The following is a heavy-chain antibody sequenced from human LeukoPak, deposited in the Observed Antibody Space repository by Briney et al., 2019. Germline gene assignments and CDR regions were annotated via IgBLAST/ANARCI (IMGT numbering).Heavy chain of an antibody. J-gene: IGHJ4*02. D-gene: IGHD3-22*01. CDR3: ARTSLYYYDSPPDY. Sequence: GGSLRLSCAASGFTFSSYAMHWVRQAPGKGLEWVAVISYDGSNKYYADSVKGRFTISRDNAKNSLYLQMNSLRAEDTAVYYCARTSLYYYDSPPDYWGQGTLVTVSS. V-gene: IGHV3-30*04. CDR1: GFTFSSYA. CDR2: ISYDGSNK.